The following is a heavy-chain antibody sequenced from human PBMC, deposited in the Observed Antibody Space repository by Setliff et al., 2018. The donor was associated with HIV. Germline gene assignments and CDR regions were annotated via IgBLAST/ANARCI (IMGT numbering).Heavy chain of an antibody. CDR2: INPNSGGT. Sequence: ASVKVSCKASGYTFTGYYMHWVRQAPGQGLEWMGRINPNSGGTNYAQKFQGRVTMTRDTSISTAYMELSRLRSDDTAVYYCARDYGSGGYYRYYYMDVWGKGTTVTVSS. V-gene: IGHV1-2*06. CDR1: GYTFTGYY. J-gene: IGHJ6*03. D-gene: IGHD3-10*01. CDR3: ARDYGSGGYYRYYYMDV.